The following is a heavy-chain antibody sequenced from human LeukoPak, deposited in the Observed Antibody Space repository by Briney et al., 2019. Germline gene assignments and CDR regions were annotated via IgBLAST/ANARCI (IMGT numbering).Heavy chain of an antibody. D-gene: IGHD5-12*01. CDR3: TRDRGYSGYAHGY. CDR1: GFTFSSYA. Sequence: GGSLRLSCAASGFTFSSYAMSWVRQAPGKGLEWVSSILNSSYIYYADSVKGRFTISRDNTENSLILQMNRLRVEGTAVYYCTRDRGYSGYAHGYWGQGSRVTVSS. V-gene: IGHV3-21*01. J-gene: IGHJ4*02. CDR2: ILNSSYI.